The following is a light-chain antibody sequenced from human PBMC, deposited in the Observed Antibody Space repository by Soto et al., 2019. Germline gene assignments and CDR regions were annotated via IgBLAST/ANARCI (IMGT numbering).Light chain of an antibody. J-gene: IGKJ2*01. Sequence: EIVLTQSPGTLSLSPGKRATLSCRASQSVSSSYLGWYQQKPGQAPRLLIYGASSRATGIPDRFSSSGSGTDFTLTISRLEPEDFAVYYCQQYGSSPYTFGQGTKLEIK. V-gene: IGKV3-20*01. CDR3: QQYGSSPYT. CDR2: GAS. CDR1: QSVSSSY.